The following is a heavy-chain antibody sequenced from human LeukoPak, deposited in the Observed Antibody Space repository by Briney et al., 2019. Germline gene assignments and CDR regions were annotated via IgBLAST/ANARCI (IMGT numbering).Heavy chain of an antibody. V-gene: IGHV4-59*08. J-gene: IGHJ4*02. CDR3: ASQGSDRGWFYF. CDR1: GVSMRPYY. Sequence: SETLSLTCTVSGVSMRPYYWSWIRQPPGKGPEWIGYVSYSGSTNYNPSLKSRLAISIDTSETQFSLKMSSVTAADTAVYYCASQGSDRGWFYFCGQGTLVTVSS. D-gene: IGHD6-19*01. CDR2: VSYSGST.